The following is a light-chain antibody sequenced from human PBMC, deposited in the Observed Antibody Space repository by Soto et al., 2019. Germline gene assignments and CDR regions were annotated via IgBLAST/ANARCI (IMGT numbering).Light chain of an antibody. CDR2: GNS. J-gene: IGLJ2*01. CDR3: QSYDTSLSGHVV. CDR1: SSNIGAGYD. Sequence: QSVLTQPPSVSGAPGQRVTISGTGSSSNIGAGYDVHWYQQLPGTAPKLLIHGNSNRPSGVPDRFSGSKSGTSASLAITGLQAEDEADYYCQSYDTSLSGHVVFGGGTKLTVL. V-gene: IGLV1-40*01.